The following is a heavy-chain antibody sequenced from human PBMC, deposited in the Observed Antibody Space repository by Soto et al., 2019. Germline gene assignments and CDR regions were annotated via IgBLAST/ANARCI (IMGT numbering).Heavy chain of an antibody. J-gene: IGHJ4*02. Sequence: EVQLVEPGGGLVQPGESLRLSCAASGFTVSSNYMSWVRQAPGKGLEWVSIIYSGGSTYYADSVKGRFTISRDNSKNTLYLQMNSLRAEDTAVYYCARESIVGATNTFDYWGQGTLVTVSS. CDR2: IYSGGST. CDR1: GFTVSSNY. CDR3: ARESIVGATNTFDY. V-gene: IGHV3-66*01. D-gene: IGHD1-26*01.